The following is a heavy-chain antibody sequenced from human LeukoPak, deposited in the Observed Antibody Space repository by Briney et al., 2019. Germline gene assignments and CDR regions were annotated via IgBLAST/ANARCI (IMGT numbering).Heavy chain of an antibody. V-gene: IGHV4-59*11. J-gene: IGHJ6*03. D-gene: IGHD3-3*01. CDR3: ARVLQNYYHLDV. CDR1: GVSINGHY. Sequence: PSETLSLTCTVSGVSINGHYWSWIRQPPAKGLDWIGFIYDSESANYKSSLESRVTMTVDTSKNQFSLKLNSVTAADTAVYYCARVLQNYYHLDVWGEGTTVTVSS. CDR2: IYDSESA.